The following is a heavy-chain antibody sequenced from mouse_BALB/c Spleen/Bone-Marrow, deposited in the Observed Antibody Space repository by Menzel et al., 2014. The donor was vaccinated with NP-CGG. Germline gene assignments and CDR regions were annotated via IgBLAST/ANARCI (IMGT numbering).Heavy chain of an antibody. CDR2: ISSGVGST. CDR3: ARRVGRGGFAY. J-gene: IGHJ3*01. V-gene: IGHV5-12-1*01. Sequence: EVQGVESGGGLVKPGGSLKLACAASGFAFTSYDMSWVRQTPEKRLEWVAYISSGVGSTYYPDTVKGRFTISRDNAKNTLCLQMSSLKSEDTAMFYCARRVGRGGFAYWGQGTLVTVSA. CDR1: GFAFTSYD.